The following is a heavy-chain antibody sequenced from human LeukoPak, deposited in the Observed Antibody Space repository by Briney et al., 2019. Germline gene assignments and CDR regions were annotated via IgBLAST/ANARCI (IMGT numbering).Heavy chain of an antibody. V-gene: IGHV4-4*07. CDR1: GGSISSYY. CDR3: ARRYYGSGSYAMDV. Sequence: ASETLSLTCTVSGGSISSYYWSWIRQPAGKGLEWIGRIYTSGTTDYNPSLKSRVSMSVDTSRNQFSLKVSSVTAADTAVYYCARRYYGSGSYAMDVWGQGTTVIVSS. CDR2: IYTSGTT. D-gene: IGHD3-10*01. J-gene: IGHJ6*02.